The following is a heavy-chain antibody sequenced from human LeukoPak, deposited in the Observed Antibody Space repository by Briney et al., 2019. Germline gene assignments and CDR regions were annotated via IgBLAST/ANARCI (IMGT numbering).Heavy chain of an antibody. Sequence: ASVKVSCKASGYTFTGYYMHCVRQAPGQGLEWMGRINPNSGGTNYAQKFQGRVTMTRDTSISTAYMELSRLRSDDTAVYYCARERVVAATEGFDPWGQGTLVTVSS. CDR2: INPNSGGT. CDR1: GYTFTGYY. V-gene: IGHV1-2*06. CDR3: ARERVVAATEGFDP. J-gene: IGHJ5*02. D-gene: IGHD2-15*01.